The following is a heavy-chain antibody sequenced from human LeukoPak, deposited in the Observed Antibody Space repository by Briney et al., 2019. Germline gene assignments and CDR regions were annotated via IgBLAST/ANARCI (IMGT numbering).Heavy chain of an antibody. CDR2: INPNSGGT. V-gene: IGHV1-2*02. CDR3: VRDIRYSGYDSFDY. D-gene: IGHD5-12*01. J-gene: IGHJ4*02. Sequence: ASVKVSCKASGYTLTDYYMHWVRQARGQGLEWMGWINPNSGGTNYAQKFQDRVTMNRDASISTAYMELSRQTSDDTAVYYCVRDIRYSGYDSFDYWGQGTLVTVSS. CDR1: GYTLTDYY.